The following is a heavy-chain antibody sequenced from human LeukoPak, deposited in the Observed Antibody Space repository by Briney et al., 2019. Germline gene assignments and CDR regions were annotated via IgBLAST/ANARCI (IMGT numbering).Heavy chain of an antibody. D-gene: IGHD2-2*01. CDR2: IYTSGST. CDR3: ARAGYCSSTSCYLPKYYYYMDV. Sequence: SQTLSLTCTVSGGSISSGSYYWSWIRQPAGKGLEWIGRIYTSGSTNYNPSLKSRVTISVDTSKNQFSLKLSSVTAADTAVYYCARAGYCSSTSCYLPKYYYYMDVWGKGTTVTVSS. V-gene: IGHV4-61*02. J-gene: IGHJ6*03. CDR1: GGSISSGSYY.